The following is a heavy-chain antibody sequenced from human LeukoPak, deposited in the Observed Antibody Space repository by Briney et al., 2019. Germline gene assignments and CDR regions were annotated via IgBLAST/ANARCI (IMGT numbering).Heavy chain of an antibody. CDR2: VSTNDGNT. J-gene: IGHJ4*02. V-gene: IGHV1-18*01. CDR1: GYTFTNYH. Sequence: GASVRVFCKASGYTFTNYHIAWVRQAPGQGLEWMGWVSTNDGNTVYAQRLQGRVTMTTDTSTSVAYMELRSLTSDDTAVYYCTRAPPGMTMMTDYWGQGTLVTVSS. D-gene: IGHD3-22*01. CDR3: TRAPPGMTMMTDY.